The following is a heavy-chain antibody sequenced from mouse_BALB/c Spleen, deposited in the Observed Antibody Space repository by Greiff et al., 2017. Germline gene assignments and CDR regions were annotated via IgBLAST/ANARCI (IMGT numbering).Heavy chain of an antibody. CDR3: TRSGYYGGFYAMDY. V-gene: IGHV1-5*01. D-gene: IGHD2-3*01. Sequence: EVQLQQSGTVLARPGASVKMSCKASGYSFTSYWMHWVKQRPGQGLEWIGAIYPGNSDTSYNQKFKGKAKLTAVTSASTAYMELSSLTNEDSAVYYCTRSGYYGGFYAMDYWGQGTSVTVSS. CDR1: GYSFTSYW. J-gene: IGHJ4*01. CDR2: IYPGNSDT.